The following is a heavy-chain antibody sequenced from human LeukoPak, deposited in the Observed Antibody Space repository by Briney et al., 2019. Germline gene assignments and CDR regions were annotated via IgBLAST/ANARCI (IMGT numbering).Heavy chain of an antibody. CDR2: ISAYNGNT. J-gene: IGHJ6*03. CDR3: ARGYYCTNGVCYGDYYYYYYMDA. V-gene: IGHV1-18*01. Sequence: ASVKVSCKASGYTFTSYGISWVRQAPGQGLEWMGWISAYNGNTNYAQKLQGRVTMTTDTSTSTAYMELRSLRSDDTAVYYCARGYYCTNGVCYGDYYYYYYMDAWGKGTTVTVSS. CDR1: GYTFTSYG. D-gene: IGHD2-8*01.